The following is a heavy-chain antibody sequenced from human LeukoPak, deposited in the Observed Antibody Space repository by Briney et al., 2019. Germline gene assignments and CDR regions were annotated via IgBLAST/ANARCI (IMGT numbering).Heavy chain of an antibody. CDR3: AKGPYYYDSSGYYPLPGPIDY. CDR1: GFTLSNYW. CDR2: INTDGSST. D-gene: IGHD3-22*01. Sequence: TGGSLRLSCSASGFTLSNYWIHWVRQAPGKGLVWVSRINTDGSSTNYADSVKGRFTISRDNSKNTLYLQMNSLRAEDTAVYYCAKGPYYYDSSGYYPLPGPIDYWGQGTLVTVSS. J-gene: IGHJ4*02. V-gene: IGHV3-74*01.